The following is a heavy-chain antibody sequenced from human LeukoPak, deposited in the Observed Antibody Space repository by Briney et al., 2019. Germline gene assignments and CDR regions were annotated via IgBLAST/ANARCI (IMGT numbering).Heavy chain of an antibody. Sequence: SETLSLTCTVSGGSISSYYWSWIRQPAGKGLEWIGRIYTSGSTNYNPSLKSRVTMSVDTSKNQFSLKLSSVTAADTAVYYCERGGVYSLGSKKFDYGGQEPLLTFPS. CDR2: IYTSGST. CDR1: GGSISSYY. J-gene: IGHJ4*02. D-gene: IGHD5-18*01. V-gene: IGHV4-4*07. CDR3: ERGGVYSLGSKKFDY.